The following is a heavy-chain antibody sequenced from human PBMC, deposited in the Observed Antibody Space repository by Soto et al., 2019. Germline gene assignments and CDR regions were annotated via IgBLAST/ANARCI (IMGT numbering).Heavy chain of an antibody. CDR2: IKQDGSEK. CDR1: GFTFSSYW. CDR3: AKGKRRSGIAAAGTYYGMDV. V-gene: IGHV3-7*01. Sequence: GGSLRLSCAASGFTFSSYWMSWARHAPGKGLEWVANIKQDGSEKYYVDSVKGRFTISRDNAKNSLYLQMNSLRAEDTAVYYCAKGKRRSGIAAAGTYYGMDVWGQGTTVTVSS. D-gene: IGHD6-13*01. J-gene: IGHJ6*02.